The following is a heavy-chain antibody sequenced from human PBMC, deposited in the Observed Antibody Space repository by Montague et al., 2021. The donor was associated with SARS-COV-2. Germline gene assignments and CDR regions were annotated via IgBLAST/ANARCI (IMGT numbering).Heavy chain of an antibody. CDR2: IFHNGDS. J-gene: IGHJ4*02. D-gene: IGHD5/OR15-5a*01. Sequence: SETLSLTCLVSGGTISTDNLYWYWAWIRQPPGKGLEWIGSIFHNGDSYYNPSLNTRVTISIDTSRNHLSLSLTSVTAPDTAVYSCARHVSNVGAAVDYFDYWGQGTLVTVSS. V-gene: IGHV4-39*01. CDR3: ARHVSNVGAAVDYFDY. CDR1: GGTISTDNLYWY.